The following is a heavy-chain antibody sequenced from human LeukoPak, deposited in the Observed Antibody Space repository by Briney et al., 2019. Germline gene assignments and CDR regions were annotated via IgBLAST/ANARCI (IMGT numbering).Heavy chain of an antibody. V-gene: IGHV3-21*01. CDR1: GFTVSNNY. Sequence: GGSLRLSCAASGFTVSNNYMSWVRQAPGKGLEWVSSISSSSSYIYYADSVKGRFTISRDNAKNSLYLQMNSLRAEDTAVYYCARDLTTVVTLGYFDYWGQGTLVTVSS. CDR3: ARDLTTVVTLGYFDY. D-gene: IGHD4-23*01. CDR2: ISSSSSYI. J-gene: IGHJ4*02.